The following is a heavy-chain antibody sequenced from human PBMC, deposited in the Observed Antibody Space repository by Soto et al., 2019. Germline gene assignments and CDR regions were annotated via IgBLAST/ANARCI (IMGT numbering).Heavy chain of an antibody. J-gene: IGHJ6*03. D-gene: IGHD6-13*01. CDR1: GYTFTSYE. Sequence: ASVKVSCKASGYTFTSYEINWVRQATGQGLEWMGWMNPNSGNTGYAQKFQGRVTMTRNTSISTAYMELSSLRSEDTAVYYCARTAVYYSSTNYYYMDVWGKGTTVTVSS. V-gene: IGHV1-8*01. CDR2: MNPNSGNT. CDR3: ARTAVYYSSTNYYYMDV.